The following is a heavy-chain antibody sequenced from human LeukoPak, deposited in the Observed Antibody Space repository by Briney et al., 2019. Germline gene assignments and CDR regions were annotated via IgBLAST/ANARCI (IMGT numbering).Heavy chain of an antibody. V-gene: IGHV4-38-2*01. J-gene: IGHJ4*02. CDR2: IYHSGDT. CDR1: GYSISGGYY. CDR3: ARVAYDFWSGYNPPFYFDY. Sequence: SETLSLTCAVSGYSISGGYYWGWIRQPPGKGLEWIATIYHSGDTYYNPSLKSRVTISVDTPKNQFSLNLNSVTAADTAVYYCARVAYDFWSGYNPPFYFDYWGQGTPATVSS. D-gene: IGHD3-3*01.